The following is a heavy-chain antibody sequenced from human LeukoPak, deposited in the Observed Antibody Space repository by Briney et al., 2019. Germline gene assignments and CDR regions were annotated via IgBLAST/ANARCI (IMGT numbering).Heavy chain of an antibody. D-gene: IGHD4-23*01. Sequence: SETLSLTCTVSGGSISSSSYYWGWIRQPPGKGLEWIGSIYYSGSTYHNPSLKSRVTISVDTSKNQFSLKLSSVTAADTAVYYCASITVVTPPVFSYWGQGTLVTVSS. CDR3: ASITVVTPPVFSY. CDR2: IYYSGST. J-gene: IGHJ4*02. CDR1: GGSISSSSYY. V-gene: IGHV4-39*01.